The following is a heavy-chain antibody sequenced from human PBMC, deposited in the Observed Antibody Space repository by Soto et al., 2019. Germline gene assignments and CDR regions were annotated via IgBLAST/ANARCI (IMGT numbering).Heavy chain of an antibody. V-gene: IGHV3-73*01. CDR3: TRRPLLGYCSSTSCYRGEGTTGYYGMDV. J-gene: IGHJ6*02. D-gene: IGHD2-2*02. CDR1: GFTFSNAW. Sequence: EVQLVESGGGLVKPGGSLRLSCAASGFTFSNAWMSWVRQAPGKGLEWVGRIKSKANSYATAYAASVKGRFTISRDDSKNTAYLQMNSLKTEDTAVYYCTRRPLLGYCSSTSCYRGEGTTGYYGMDVWGQGTTVTVSS. CDR2: IKSKANSYAT.